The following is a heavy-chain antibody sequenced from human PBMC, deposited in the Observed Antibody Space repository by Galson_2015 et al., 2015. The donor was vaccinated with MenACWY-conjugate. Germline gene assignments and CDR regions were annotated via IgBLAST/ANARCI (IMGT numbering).Heavy chain of an antibody. CDR2: VYYSGNT. CDR3: ARLWYGPDFYYYYMDV. Sequence: SETLSLTCTVSGASISAYYWTWIRQPPGKGLEWIGYVYYSGNTNYNPSLGSRVTMSIDTSKNQFSLKLNSVTAADTAVYYCARLWYGPDFYYYYMDVWGKGTTVTVSS. CDR1: GASISAYY. J-gene: IGHJ6*03. D-gene: IGHD6-13*01. V-gene: IGHV4-59*08.